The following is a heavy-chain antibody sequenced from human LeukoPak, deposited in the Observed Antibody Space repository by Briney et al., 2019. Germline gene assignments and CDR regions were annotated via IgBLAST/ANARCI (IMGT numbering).Heavy chain of an antibody. CDR3: ARPYYYDSRIDP. D-gene: IGHD3-22*01. Sequence: SETLSLTATVPGGSFSSGVYIWSGIGQPPGKGREGFAYMYYSGSTYYNPSLKSRVTMSADTSKNQLSLKLSSVTAADTAVYYCARPYYYDSRIDPWGQGILVTVSS. CDR2: MYYSGST. V-gene: IGHV4-30-4*02. CDR1: GGSFSSGVYI. J-gene: IGHJ5*02.